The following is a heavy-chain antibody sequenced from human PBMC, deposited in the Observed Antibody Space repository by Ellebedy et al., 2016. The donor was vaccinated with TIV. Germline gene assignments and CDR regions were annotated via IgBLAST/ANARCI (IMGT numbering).Heavy chain of an antibody. D-gene: IGHD3-16*01. V-gene: IGHV3-7*03. J-gene: IGHJ4*02. CDR3: VTWGQSYGR. Sequence: GESLKISCAASGFIIGGDWMSWVRQAPGKGLEWVAHINPDGSEEYYVDSVKGRFTISRDNAKRSLFLQMNSLRVDDTAVYYCVTWGQSYGRWGQGSLVTISS. CDR2: INPDGSEE. CDR1: GFIIGGDW.